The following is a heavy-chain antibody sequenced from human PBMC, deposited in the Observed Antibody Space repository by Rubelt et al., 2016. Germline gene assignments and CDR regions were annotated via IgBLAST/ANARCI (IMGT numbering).Heavy chain of an antibody. CDR2: SGST. V-gene: IGHV4-4*02. CDR3: ARGSTSSGIDY. Sequence: SGSTNYNPSLKSRVTISVDKSKNQFSLKLSSVTAADTAVYYCARGSTSSGIDYWGQGTLVTVSS. J-gene: IGHJ4*02. D-gene: IGHD6-6*01.